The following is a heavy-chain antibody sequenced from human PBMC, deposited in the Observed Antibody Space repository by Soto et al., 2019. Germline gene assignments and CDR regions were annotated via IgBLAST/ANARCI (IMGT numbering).Heavy chain of an antibody. CDR3: ARDQEEWLTGPYNWFDP. Sequence: GGSLRLSCAASGFTFSSYSMNWVRQAPGKGLEWVSYISSSSSTIYYADSVKGRFTISRDNAKNSLYLQMNSLRAEDTAVYYWARDQEEWLTGPYNWFDPWGQGTLVTVSS. D-gene: IGHD3-3*01. V-gene: IGHV3-48*01. CDR2: ISSSSSTI. J-gene: IGHJ5*02. CDR1: GFTFSSYS.